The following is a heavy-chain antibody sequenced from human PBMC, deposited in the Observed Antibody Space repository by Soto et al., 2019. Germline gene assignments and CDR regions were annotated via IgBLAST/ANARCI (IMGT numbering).Heavy chain of an antibody. CDR3: ASYCSGGSCYHSAFDI. J-gene: IGHJ3*02. CDR1: GVTFSSYA. V-gene: IGHV1-69*13. Sequence: ASVKVSCKASGVTFSSYAISWVRQAPGQGLEWMGGIIPIFGTANYAQKFQGRITITADESTSTAYMELSSLRSEDTAVYYCASYCSGGSCYHSAFDIWGQGTMVTVSS. CDR2: IIPIFGTA. D-gene: IGHD2-15*01.